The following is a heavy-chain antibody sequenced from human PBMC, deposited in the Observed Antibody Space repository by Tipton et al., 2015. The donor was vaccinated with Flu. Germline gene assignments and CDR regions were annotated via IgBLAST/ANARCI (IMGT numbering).Heavy chain of an antibody. D-gene: IGHD6-19*01. CDR2: IYTSGST. J-gene: IGHJ6*03. CDR1: GGSISSSSYY. Sequence: TLSLTCTVSGGSISSSSYYWSWIRQPAGKGLEWIRRIYTSGSTNYNPSLKSRVTMSVDTSKNQFSLKLSSVTAADTAVYYCARGIAVAGIEYYYYYMDVWGKGTTVTVSS. V-gene: IGHV4-61*02. CDR3: ARGIAVAGIEYYYYYMDV.